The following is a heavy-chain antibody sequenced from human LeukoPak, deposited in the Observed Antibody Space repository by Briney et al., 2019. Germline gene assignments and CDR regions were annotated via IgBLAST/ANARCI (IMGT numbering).Heavy chain of an antibody. Sequence: GGSLRLSCAASGFTFSSYSMNWVRQAPGKGLEWVSSISSSSSYIYYADSVKGRFTISRDNVKNSLYLQMNSLRAEDTAVYSCARVRGPTVYTYYLDVWGKGTTVTVSS. J-gene: IGHJ6*03. CDR3: ARVRGPTVYTYYLDV. D-gene: IGHD1-14*01. V-gene: IGHV3-21*01. CDR2: ISSSSSYI. CDR1: GFTFSSYS.